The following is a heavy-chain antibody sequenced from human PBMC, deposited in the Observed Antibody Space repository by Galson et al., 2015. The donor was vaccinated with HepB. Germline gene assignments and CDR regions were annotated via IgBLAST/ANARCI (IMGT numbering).Heavy chain of an antibody. CDR1: GFTFDDYA. CDR3: AKDRRYAWGYFDY. D-gene: IGHD2-2*01. J-gene: IGHJ4*02. CDR2: ISWNSGSI. V-gene: IGHV3-9*01. Sequence: SLRLSCAASGFTFDDYAMHWVRQAPGKGLEWVSGISWNSGSIGYADSAKGRFTISRDNAKNSLYLQMNSLRAEDTALYYCAKDRRYAWGYFDYWGQGTLVTVSS.